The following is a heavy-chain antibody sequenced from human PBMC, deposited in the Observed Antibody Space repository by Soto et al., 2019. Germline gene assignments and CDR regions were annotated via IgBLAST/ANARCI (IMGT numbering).Heavy chain of an antibody. J-gene: IGHJ6*02. V-gene: IGHV3-30*18. D-gene: IGHD6-19*01. CDR3: AKGAGGWSGLYYYGMDV. CDR2: ISYDGSNK. Sequence: QVQLVESWGGVVQPGRSLRLSCAASGFTFSSYGMHWVRQAPGKGLEWVAVISYDGSNKYYADSVKGRFTISRDNSKNTLYLQMNSLRAEDTAVYYCAKGAGGWSGLYYYGMDVWGQGTTVTVSS. CDR1: GFTFSSYG.